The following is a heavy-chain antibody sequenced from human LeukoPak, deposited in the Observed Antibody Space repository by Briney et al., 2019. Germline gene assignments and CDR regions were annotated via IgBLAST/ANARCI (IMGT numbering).Heavy chain of an antibody. V-gene: IGHV1-69*13. J-gene: IGHJ4*02. Sequence: GASVTVSCKASGGTFSSTTINWVRQAPGQGLEWMGGITPIFRTPYYAQKFQGRVTITAVESMSTAYMELSSLRSEDTPVYYCARGWLAETTVVTPYNYWGQGTLVTVSS. CDR2: ITPIFRTP. CDR1: GGTFSSTT. D-gene: IGHD2-21*02. CDR3: ARGWLAETTVVTPYNY.